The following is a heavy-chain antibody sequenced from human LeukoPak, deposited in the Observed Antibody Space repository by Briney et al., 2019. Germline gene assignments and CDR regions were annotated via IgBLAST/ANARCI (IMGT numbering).Heavy chain of an antibody. Sequence: ASVKVSCKASGYSFTSYGISWVRQAPGQGLEWMGWISAYNGNTNYAQKLQGRVTMTTDTSTSTAYMELRSLRSDDTAVYYCARDSGITMIVTPFDYWGQGTLVTVSS. D-gene: IGHD3-22*01. V-gene: IGHV1-18*01. CDR3: ARDSGITMIVTPFDY. J-gene: IGHJ4*02. CDR1: GYSFTSYG. CDR2: ISAYNGNT.